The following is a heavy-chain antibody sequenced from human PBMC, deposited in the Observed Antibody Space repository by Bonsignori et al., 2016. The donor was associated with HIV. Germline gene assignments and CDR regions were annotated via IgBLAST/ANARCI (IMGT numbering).Heavy chain of an antibody. CDR1: GDSIGGYY. CDR2: VYGGGST. CDR3: AKGNTHLSY. J-gene: IGHJ4*01. V-gene: IGHV4-4*07. D-gene: IGHD2/OR15-2a*01. Sequence: GSLRLSCTVSGDSIGGYYWTWIRQPVGKGLEWIGRVYGGGSTNYNPSLKSRVTMSSDTSKNQFSLKLSSVTAADTAVYYCAKGNTHLSYWGQGTLVTVSS.